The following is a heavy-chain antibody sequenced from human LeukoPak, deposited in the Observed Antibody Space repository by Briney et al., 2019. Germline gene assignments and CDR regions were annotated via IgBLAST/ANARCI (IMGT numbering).Heavy chain of an antibody. J-gene: IGHJ6*02. D-gene: IGHD6-13*01. CDR3: ARASRGYYYYGMDV. V-gene: IGHV4-4*07. CDR2: IYTSGST. Sequence: SETLSLTCTVSGGSISSYYWRWIRQPAGKGLEWLGRIYTSGSTNYNPSLKSRVTMSVDACKNQFSLKLISVTAADTAVYYCARASRGYYYYGMDVWGQGTTVTVSS. CDR1: GGSISSYY.